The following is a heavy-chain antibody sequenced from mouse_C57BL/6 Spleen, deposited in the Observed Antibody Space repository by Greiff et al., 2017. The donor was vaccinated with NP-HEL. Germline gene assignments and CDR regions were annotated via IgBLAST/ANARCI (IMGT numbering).Heavy chain of an antibody. J-gene: IGHJ1*03. CDR3: TDSGTEYFDV. Sequence: EVKLEESGGGLVQPGGSMKLSCVASGFTFSNYWMNWVRQSPEKGLEWVAQIRLKSDNYATHYAESVKGRFTISRDDSKSSVYLQMNNLRAEDTGIYYCTDSGTEYFDVWGTGTTVTVSS. V-gene: IGHV6-3*01. CDR2: IRLKSDNYAT. D-gene: IGHD4-1*01. CDR1: GFTFSNYW.